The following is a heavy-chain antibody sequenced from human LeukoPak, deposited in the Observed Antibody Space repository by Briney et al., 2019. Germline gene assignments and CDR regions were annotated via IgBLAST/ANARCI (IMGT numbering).Heavy chain of an antibody. D-gene: IGHD3-22*01. Sequence: GGCLRLSCAAPGFSFSVYWMHWVRQAPGKGPVWVSRIKTDGSITNYADSVKGRFTISRDNSKNTLYLQMNSLRGDDTAIYYCARYPRGPTGYDHSGRDTFDYWGQGTLVTVSS. CDR3: ARYPRGPTGYDHSGRDTFDY. CDR1: GFSFSVYW. V-gene: IGHV3-74*01. J-gene: IGHJ4*02. CDR2: IKTDGSIT.